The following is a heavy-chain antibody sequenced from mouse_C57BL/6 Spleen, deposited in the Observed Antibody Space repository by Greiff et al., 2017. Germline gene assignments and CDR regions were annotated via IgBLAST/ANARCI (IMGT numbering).Heavy chain of an antibody. CDR3: ARRAYYGSSYGYCDV. CDR1: GYTFTSYW. Sequence: QVQLQQPGAELVRPGSSVKLSCKASGYTFTSYWMHWVKQRPIQGLEWIGNIDPSDSETHYNQKFKDKATLTVDKSSSTAYMQLSSLTSEDSAVYYCARRAYYGSSYGYCDVWGTGTTVTVSS. J-gene: IGHJ1*03. D-gene: IGHD1-1*01. V-gene: IGHV1-52*01. CDR2: IDPSDSET.